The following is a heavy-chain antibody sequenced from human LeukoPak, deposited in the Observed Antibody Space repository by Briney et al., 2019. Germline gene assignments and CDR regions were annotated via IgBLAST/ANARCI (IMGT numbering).Heavy chain of an antibody. CDR2: IRYDGSNK. J-gene: IGHJ4*02. Sequence: GGSLRLSCAASGFTFSSYGMHWVRQAPGKGLEWVAFIRYDGSNKYYADSVKGRFTISRDNSKNTLYLQMNSLRPEDTAVYYCARAMGIGGCYYDYWGQGTLVTVSS. D-gene: IGHD4-23*01. CDR3: ARAMGIGGCYYDY. V-gene: IGHV3-30*02. CDR1: GFTFSSYG.